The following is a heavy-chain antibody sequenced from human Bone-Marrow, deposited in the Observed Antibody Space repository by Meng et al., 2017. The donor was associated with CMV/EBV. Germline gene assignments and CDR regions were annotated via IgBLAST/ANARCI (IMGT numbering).Heavy chain of an antibody. CDR2: ISSSSSYI. CDR3: ARDRSYYYDSSGSPSFFDY. V-gene: IGHV3-21*01. J-gene: IGHJ4*02. Sequence: GESLKISCAASGFTFRSYSMNWVRQAPGKGLEWVSSISSSSSYIYYADSVKGRFTISRDNAKNSLYLQMNSLRAEDTAVYYCARDRSYYYDSSGSPSFFDYWGQGTLVTVSS. D-gene: IGHD3-22*01. CDR1: GFTFRSYS.